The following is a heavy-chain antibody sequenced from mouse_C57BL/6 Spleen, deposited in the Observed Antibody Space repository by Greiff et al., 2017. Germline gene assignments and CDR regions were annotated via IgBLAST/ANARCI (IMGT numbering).Heavy chain of an antibody. V-gene: IGHV5-4*01. CDR3: AREDNYYGSSYDYFDY. J-gene: IGHJ2*01. CDR2: ISDGGSYT. D-gene: IGHD1-1*01. CDR1: GFTFSSYA. Sequence: VQLKESGGGLVKPGGSLKLSCAASGFTFSSYAMSWVRQTPEKRLEWVATISDGGSYTYYPDNVKGRFTISRDNAKNNLYLQMSHLKSEDTAMYYCAREDNYYGSSYDYFDYWGQGTTLTVSS.